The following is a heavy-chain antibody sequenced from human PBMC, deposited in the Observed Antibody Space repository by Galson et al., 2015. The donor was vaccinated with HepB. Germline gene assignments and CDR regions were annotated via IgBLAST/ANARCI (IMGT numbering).Heavy chain of an antibody. J-gene: IGHJ4*02. V-gene: IGHV3-7*03. D-gene: IGHD2-21*01. CDR1: GFSFSNYW. CDR2: IKQDGSEQ. CDR3: AGDRLHGGAPTLDY. Sequence: SLRLSCAVSGFSFSNYWMTWVRQAPGTGLECVANIKQDGSEQYYVGSVKGLFTISRDNAKNSLSLQMNSLRVEDTAVYYCAGDRLHGGAPTLDYWGQGALVTVSS.